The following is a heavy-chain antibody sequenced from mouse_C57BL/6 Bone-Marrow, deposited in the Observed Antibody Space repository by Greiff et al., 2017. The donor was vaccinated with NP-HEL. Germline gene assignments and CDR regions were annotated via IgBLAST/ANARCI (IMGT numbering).Heavy chain of an antibody. CDR2: IDPSDSYT. CDR1: GYTFTSYW. V-gene: IGHV1-59*01. CDR3: ARGFPAWFAY. J-gene: IGHJ3*01. Sequence: VQLQQPRAELVRPGTSVKLSCKASGYTFTSYWMHWVKQRPGQGLEWIGVIDPSDSYTNYNQKFKGKATLTVDTSSSTAYMQLSSLTSEDSAVYYCARGFPAWFAYWGQGTLVTVSA.